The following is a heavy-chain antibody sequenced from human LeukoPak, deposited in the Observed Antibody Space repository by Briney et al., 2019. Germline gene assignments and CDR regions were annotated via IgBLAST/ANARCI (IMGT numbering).Heavy chain of an antibody. CDR3: ARVPFSTSGTRYYYYGMDV. D-gene: IGHD1-1*01. J-gene: IGHJ6*02. Sequence: GSLRLSCAASGFTFSSYAMSWVRQAPGKGLEWIGEINHSGSTNYNPSLKSRVTISVDTSKNQFSLKLSSVTAADTAVYYCARVPFSTSGTRYYYYGMDVWGQGTTVTVSS. V-gene: IGHV4-34*01. CDR1: GFTFSSYA. CDR2: INHSGST.